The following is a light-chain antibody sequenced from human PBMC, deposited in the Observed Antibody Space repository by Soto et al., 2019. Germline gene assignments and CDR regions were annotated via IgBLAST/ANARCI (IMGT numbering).Light chain of an antibody. Sequence: QSALTQPASVSGSPGQSITISCTGTSSDVGGYNYVSWYQQHPCKAPKLMIYDVSNQPSGVSNRFSGYKSGNTASLTISGLQAEDEADYSCSSYTSSSTPRVFGGGTQLTVL. J-gene: IGLJ3*02. CDR2: DVS. CDR3: SSYTSSSTPRV. CDR1: SSDVGGYNY. V-gene: IGLV2-14*01.